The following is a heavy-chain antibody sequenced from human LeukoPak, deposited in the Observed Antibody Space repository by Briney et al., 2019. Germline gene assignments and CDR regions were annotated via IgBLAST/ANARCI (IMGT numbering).Heavy chain of an antibody. D-gene: IGHD3-22*01. J-gene: IGHJ1*01. Sequence: GGSLRLSCSASGFTFSMYSMHWVRQAPGKGLESVSSISTNGGTTDYADSVRGRFTISRDNSKNTLHLQMSSLRAEDTAMYYCATYYYDSGGFHFHHWGQGTLVTVSS. CDR3: ATYYYDSGGFHFHH. V-gene: IGHV3-64D*06. CDR1: GFTFSMYS. CDR2: ISTNGGTT.